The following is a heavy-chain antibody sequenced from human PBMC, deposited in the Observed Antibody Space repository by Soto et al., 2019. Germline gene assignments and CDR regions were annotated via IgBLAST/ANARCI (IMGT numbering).Heavy chain of an antibody. D-gene: IGHD3-3*01. V-gene: IGHV3-30-3*01. J-gene: IGHJ4*02. Sequence: QVLLVESGGGVVQPGRSLTLSCAASGFTFSSYVIHWVRQTPDKGLEWVAFISRDGSNAYYADSVKGRFTISRDNSKNPLYLEMNSLRPEDTAVYYCARDDEGRSACDLGYWGQGTLVVVSS. CDR2: ISRDGSNA. CDR1: GFTFSSYV. CDR3: ARDDEGRSACDLGY.